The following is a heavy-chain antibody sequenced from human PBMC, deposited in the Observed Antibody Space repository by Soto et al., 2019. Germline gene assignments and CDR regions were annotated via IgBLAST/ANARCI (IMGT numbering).Heavy chain of an antibody. CDR1: GFTFSSFA. CDR2: ISLNGSTA. Sequence: ELQLLESGGGLVQPGGSLRLSCAASGFTFSSFAMSWVRQAPGKGLEWVSTISLNGSTAYYADSVKGRFTISRDNSKNTLYPQMNTLTAEDTAVYYCARRGYNLDDPWGQGTLVTVSS. CDR3: ARRGYNLDDP. V-gene: IGHV3-23*01. D-gene: IGHD2-2*02. J-gene: IGHJ5*02.